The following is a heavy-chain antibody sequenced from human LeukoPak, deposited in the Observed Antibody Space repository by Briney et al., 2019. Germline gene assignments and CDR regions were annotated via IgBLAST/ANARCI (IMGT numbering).Heavy chain of an antibody. J-gene: IGHJ4*02. Sequence: GGSLRLSCAASGFTFSSYAMSWVRQAPGKGLEWVSTISGGGGSTYYADSVKGRFTISRDNSKNTLYLQVNSLRAEDTAVYYCAKGGKWDVTPFDYWGQGILVTVSS. CDR1: GFTFSSYA. V-gene: IGHV3-23*01. D-gene: IGHD1-26*01. CDR3: AKGGKWDVTPFDY. CDR2: ISGGGGST.